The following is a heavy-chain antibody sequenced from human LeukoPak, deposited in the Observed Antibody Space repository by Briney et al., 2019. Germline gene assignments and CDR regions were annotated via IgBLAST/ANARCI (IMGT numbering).Heavy chain of an antibody. CDR2: IVVGSGNT. J-gene: IGHJ4*02. V-gene: IGHV1-58*01. D-gene: IGHD6-6*01. CDR1: GFTFTSSA. Sequence: SVKVSCKASGFTFTSSAVQWVRQARGQRLEWIGWIVVGSGNTNYAQKFQERVTITRDMSTTTAYMELSSLRSEDTAVYYCARFHSSSWGFNYWGQGTLVTVSS. CDR3: ARFHSSSWGFNY.